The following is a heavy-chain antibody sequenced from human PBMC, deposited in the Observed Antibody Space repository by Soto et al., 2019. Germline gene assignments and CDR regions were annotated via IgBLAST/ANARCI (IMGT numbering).Heavy chain of an antibody. J-gene: IGHJ6*02. CDR2: IIPSFGAA. CDR1: GGSFNSFA. CDR3: ATSGECGGDCYVYRMDV. D-gene: IGHD2-21*02. V-gene: IGHV1-69*01. Sequence: VQLVQSGAEVKKPGSSVKVSCTASGGSFNSFAISWVRQAPGQGLEWMGGIIPSFGAASYGQRIQGRVTITADESTSTAFMELSSLRSEDTAVYYCATSGECGGDCYVYRMDVWGQGTTVTVSS.